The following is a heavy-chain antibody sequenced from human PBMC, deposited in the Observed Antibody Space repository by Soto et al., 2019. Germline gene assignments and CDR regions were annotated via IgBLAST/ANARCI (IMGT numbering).Heavy chain of an antibody. J-gene: IGHJ6*02. Sequence: PSETLSLTCTVSGGSISRYYWRWIRQPAGKGLEWIGRIYTSGSTNYNPSLKSRVTMSVDTSKNQFSLTLSSVPAADTAVYYCARGARSICSSSSCHDYCYYYGMDVWGQGTTVTVSS. CDR3: ARGARSICSSSSCHDYCYYYGMDV. V-gene: IGHV4-4*07. CDR2: IYTSGST. D-gene: IGHD2-2*01. CDR1: GGSISRYY.